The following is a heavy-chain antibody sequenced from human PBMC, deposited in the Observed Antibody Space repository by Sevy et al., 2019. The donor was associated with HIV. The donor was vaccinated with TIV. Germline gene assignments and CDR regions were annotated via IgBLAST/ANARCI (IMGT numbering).Heavy chain of an antibody. CDR1: GFTFSSYS. D-gene: IGHD3-22*01. V-gene: IGHV3-21*01. CDR2: ISSSSSYI. Sequence: GGSLRLSCAASGFTFSSYSMNWVRQAPGKGLEWVSSISSSSSYIYYADSVKGGFTISRDNAKNSLYLQMNSLRAEDTAVYYCAREVYYDSSGYYSRDAFDIWGQGTMVTVSS. CDR3: AREVYYDSSGYYSRDAFDI. J-gene: IGHJ3*02.